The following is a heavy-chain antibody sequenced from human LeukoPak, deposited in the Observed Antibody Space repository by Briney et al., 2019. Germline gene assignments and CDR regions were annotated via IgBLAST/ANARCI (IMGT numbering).Heavy chain of an antibody. J-gene: IGHJ4*02. CDR1: GYTFTGYY. V-gene: IGHV1-2*02. Sequence: ASVKVSCKASGYTFTGYYMHWVRQAPGQGLEWMGWINPNSGGTNYAQKFQGRVTMTRDTSISTAYMELSRLRSDDTAVYYCARQRESIHSSGRYPQSGTLVYWGQGTLVTVSS. CDR3: ARQRESIHSSGRYPQSGTLVY. CDR2: INPNSGGT. D-gene: IGHD6-19*01.